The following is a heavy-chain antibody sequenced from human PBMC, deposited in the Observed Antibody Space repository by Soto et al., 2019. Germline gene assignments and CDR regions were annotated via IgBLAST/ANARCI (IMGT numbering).Heavy chain of an antibody. J-gene: IGHJ4*02. CDR3: SGGVGDAI. D-gene: IGHD1-26*01. V-gene: IGHV3-7*04. CDR1: GFSFRSDW. Sequence: EDQLVESGGGLVQPGGSLRLTCAVSGFSFRSDWMNWVRQAPGKGLEGVAHTNQDGSEKYYLDSVKGRFTIFRDNAKNSLYLQMNSLRAEDTAVYYCSGGVGDAIWGQGTLVTVSS. CDR2: TNQDGSEK.